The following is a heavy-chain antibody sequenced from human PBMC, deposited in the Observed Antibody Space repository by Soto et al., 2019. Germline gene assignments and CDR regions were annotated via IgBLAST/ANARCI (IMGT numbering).Heavy chain of an antibody. CDR1: GYSFTTYW. V-gene: IGHV5-10-1*03. J-gene: IGHJ5*02. CDR3: GRVRVDKAEGWFDP. CDR2: IDTSDSYA. D-gene: IGHD5-12*01. Sequence: EVQLVQSGAEVKKRGESLRISCKGSGYSFTTYWITWVRQVPGKGLEWMGRIDTSDSYANYSPSFQGHVTMSADKSISTAYLQWSSLKASDTAMYYCGRVRVDKAEGWFDPWGQGTLVTVSS.